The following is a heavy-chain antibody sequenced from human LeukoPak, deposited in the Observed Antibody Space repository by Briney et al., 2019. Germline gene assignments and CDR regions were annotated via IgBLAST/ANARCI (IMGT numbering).Heavy chain of an antibody. J-gene: IGHJ4*02. Sequence: SETLSLTCTVSGGSISSYYWGWIRQPPGKGLEWIGSIYYSGSTYYNPSLKSRVTISVDTSKNQFSLKLSSVTAADTAVYYCARVGYSSSWDDYFDYWGQGTLVTVSS. V-gene: IGHV4-39*07. CDR3: ARVGYSSSWDDYFDY. CDR1: GGSISSYY. CDR2: IYYSGST. D-gene: IGHD6-13*01.